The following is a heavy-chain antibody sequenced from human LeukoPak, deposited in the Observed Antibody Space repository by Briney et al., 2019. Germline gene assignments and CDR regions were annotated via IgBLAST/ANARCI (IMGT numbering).Heavy chain of an antibody. CDR1: GFTFSSYS. CDR2: ISSSGSSI. V-gene: IGHV3-48*04. Sequence: GGSLRLSCAASGFTFSSYSMNWVRQAPGKGLEWVSYISSSGSSIQYADSVKGRFTISRDNAKNSLYLQMNSLRAEDAAVYYCARKAYVWGTYRPSDYFDYWGQGTLVTVSS. D-gene: IGHD3-16*02. J-gene: IGHJ4*02. CDR3: ARKAYVWGTYRPSDYFDY.